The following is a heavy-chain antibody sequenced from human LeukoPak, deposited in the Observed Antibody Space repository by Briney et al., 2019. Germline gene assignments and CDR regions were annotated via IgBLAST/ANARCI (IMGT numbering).Heavy chain of an antibody. J-gene: IGHJ6*03. CDR1: GFTFSSYA. CDR2: ISGSGGST. V-gene: IGHV3-23*01. CDR3: AKGGGYEAQYYYYYLNV. D-gene: IGHD5-12*01. Sequence: GGSLRLSCEASGFTFSSYAMSWVRQAPGKGLEWVSGISGSGGSTYYADSVKGRFTISRDNSKNTLYLQMKSLRAEDTAVYYCAKGGGYEAQYYYYYLNVWGKGTTVTISS.